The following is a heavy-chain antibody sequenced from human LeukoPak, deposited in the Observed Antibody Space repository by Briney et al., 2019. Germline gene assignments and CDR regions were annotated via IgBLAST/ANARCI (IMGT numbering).Heavy chain of an antibody. CDR1: GYTFTSYG. Sequence: GASLKLSCTASGYTFTSYGISWVRQAPGQGLEWMGWISAYNGNTNYAQKLQGRLTMTTDTSTSTAYMELRSLRSDDTAVYFCARGTVTMGLDYWGQGTLVTVSS. D-gene: IGHD2-8*01. V-gene: IGHV1-18*01. CDR2: ISAYNGNT. J-gene: IGHJ4*02. CDR3: ARGTVTMGLDY.